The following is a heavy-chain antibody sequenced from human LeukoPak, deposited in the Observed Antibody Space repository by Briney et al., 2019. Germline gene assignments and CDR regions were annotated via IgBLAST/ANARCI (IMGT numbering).Heavy chain of an antibody. CDR2: IYHSGST. J-gene: IGHJ4*02. CDR3: ARESNVLLWFGEHYYFDY. D-gene: IGHD3-10*01. V-gene: IGHV4-38-2*02. CDR1: GYSISSGYY. Sequence: PSETLSLTCTVSGYSISSGYYWGWIRQPPGKGLEWIGSIYHSGSTYYNPSPKSRVTISVDTSKNQFSLKLSSVTAADTAVYYCARESNVLLWFGEHYYFDYWGQGTLVTVSS.